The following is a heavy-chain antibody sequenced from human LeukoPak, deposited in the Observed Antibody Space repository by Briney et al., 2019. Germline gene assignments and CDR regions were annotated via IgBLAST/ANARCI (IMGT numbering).Heavy chain of an antibody. CDR2: ISSSGSTI. CDR3: ARGDYYDSSGFYHDAFDI. CDR1: GFTFSSYE. Sequence: GGSLRRSCAASGFTFSSYEMNWVRQAPGKGLEWVSYISSSGSTIYYADSVKGRFTISRDNAKNSLYLQMNSLRAEDTAVYYCARGDYYDSSGFYHDAFDIWGQGTMVTVSS. V-gene: IGHV3-48*03. D-gene: IGHD3-22*01. J-gene: IGHJ3*02.